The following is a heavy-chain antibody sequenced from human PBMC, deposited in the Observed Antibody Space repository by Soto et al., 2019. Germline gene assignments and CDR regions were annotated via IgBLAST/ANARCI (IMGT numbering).Heavy chain of an antibody. CDR2: INGDNGNT. J-gene: IGHJ4*02. CDR3: ARDLGYGDYGTDF. V-gene: IGHV1-18*04. Sequence: QVQLVQSGAEVKKPGASEKVSCQASGYSFSNNGISWVRQAPGQGFEWMGWINGDNGNTNYAQKFQGRVTMTTDTSTSTAYMELRSLRSDDTAVYHCARDLGYGDYGTDFWGQGTLVTVSS. D-gene: IGHD4-17*01. CDR1: GYSFSNNG.